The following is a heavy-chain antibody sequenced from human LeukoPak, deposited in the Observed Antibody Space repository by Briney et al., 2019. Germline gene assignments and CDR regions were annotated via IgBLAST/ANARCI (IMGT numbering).Heavy chain of an antibody. CDR2: ISGSNYNT. V-gene: IGHV1-18*01. J-gene: IGHJ3*02. D-gene: IGHD2-8*01. CDR1: GYTFTRYG. Sequence: ASVKVSCKASGYTFTRYGMSWVRQAPGQGPEWMGWISGSNYNTNYAQKFQGRVTMTQDTSASTAYMELRSLTSDDTAVYYCARDHCNNGVCYQSDAFDIWGQGTVVTVSS. CDR3: ARDHCNNGVCYQSDAFDI.